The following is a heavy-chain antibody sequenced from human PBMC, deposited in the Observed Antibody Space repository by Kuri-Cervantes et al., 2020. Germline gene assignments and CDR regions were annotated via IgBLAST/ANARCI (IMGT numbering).Heavy chain of an antibody. J-gene: IGHJ2*01. V-gene: IGHV4-38-2*01. CDR3: ATRDPLYDSSPYFDL. D-gene: IGHD3-22*01. CDR1: GYSISSGYY. CDR2: IYHSGST. Sequence: SQTLSLTCAVSGYSISSGYYWGWIRQPPGKGLEWIGSIYHSGSTYYNPSLKSRVTISVDTSKNQFSLKLSSVTAADTAVYYCATRDPLYDSSPYFDLWGRGTLVTVSS.